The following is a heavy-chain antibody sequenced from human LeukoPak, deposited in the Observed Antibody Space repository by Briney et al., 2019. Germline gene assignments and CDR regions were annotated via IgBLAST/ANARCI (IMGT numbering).Heavy chain of an antibody. CDR1: GFTLSSYA. CDR2: IYSGGST. CDR3: ARVTYYYDSSGYSDY. Sequence: GGSLRLSCAASGFTLSSYAMSWVRQAPGKGLEWVSVIYSGGSTYYADSVKGRFTISRDNSKNTLYLQMDSLRAEDTAVYYCARVTYYYDSSGYSDYWGQGTLVTVSS. J-gene: IGHJ4*02. V-gene: IGHV3-53*01. D-gene: IGHD3-22*01.